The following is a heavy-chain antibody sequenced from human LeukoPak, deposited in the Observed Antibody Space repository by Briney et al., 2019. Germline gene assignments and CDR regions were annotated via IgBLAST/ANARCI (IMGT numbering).Heavy chain of an antibody. V-gene: IGHV3-23*01. D-gene: IGHD3-22*01. CDR1: GFTFSSYA. CDR2: ISGSGGST. CDR3: AKEQDYYDSSGYFRAFDY. J-gene: IGHJ4*02. Sequence: GGSLRLSCAASGFTFSSYAMSLVRQAPGKGLEWVSAISGSGGSTYYADSVKGRFTISRDNSKNTLYLQMNSLRAEDTAVYYCAKEQDYYDSSGYFRAFDYWGQGTLVTVSS.